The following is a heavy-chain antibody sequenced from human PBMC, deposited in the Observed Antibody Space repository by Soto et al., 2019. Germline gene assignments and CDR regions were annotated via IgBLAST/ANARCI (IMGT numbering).Heavy chain of an antibody. CDR2: SSAYNGNT. CDR1: GYTFASYA. Sequence: QVQLVQSGAEVKKPGASVKVSCKASGYTFASYAISWMRQAPGQGLEWMGWSSAYNGNTTYAQKLQRRVTMTTDTSTGTAYMELRSLRSDDTAVYYCARDPPPPDYWGQGTLVTVSS. V-gene: IGHV1-18*01. J-gene: IGHJ4*02. CDR3: ARDPPPPDY.